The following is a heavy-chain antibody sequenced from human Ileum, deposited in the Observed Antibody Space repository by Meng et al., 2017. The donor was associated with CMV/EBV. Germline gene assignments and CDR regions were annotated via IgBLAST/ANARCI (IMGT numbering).Heavy chain of an antibody. CDR2: MKGDGSEE. Sequence: GGSLRLSCAASGFTFSNDWMTWVRQAPGKGLEWVANMKGDGSEEDYVDSVKGRFTISRDNARQSLSLQMTSLRAEDTAVYYCARDWGWFRIDLWGQGTLVTVSS. J-gene: IGHJ5*02. CDR3: ARDWGWFRIDL. V-gene: IGHV3-7*01. D-gene: IGHD2-15*01. CDR1: GFTFSNDW.